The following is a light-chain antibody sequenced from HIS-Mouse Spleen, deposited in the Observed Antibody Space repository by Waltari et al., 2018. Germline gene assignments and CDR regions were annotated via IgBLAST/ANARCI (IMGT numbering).Light chain of an antibody. CDR2: EGS. CDR1: GRDGGCYNL. J-gene: IGLJ3*02. Sequence: QSALTQPASVSGSPGQSITISCTGTGRDGGCYNLLSWYQQHPGKAPKLMIYEGSKRPSGVSNRFSGSKSGNTASLTISGLQAEDEADYYCCSYAGSSTWVFGGGTKLTVL. CDR3: CSYAGSSTWV. V-gene: IGLV2-23*01.